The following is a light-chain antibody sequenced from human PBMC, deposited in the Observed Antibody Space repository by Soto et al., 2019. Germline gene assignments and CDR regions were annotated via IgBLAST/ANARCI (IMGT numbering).Light chain of an antibody. CDR2: GTS. V-gene: IGKV3-20*01. CDR1: QSVGSSY. Sequence: EIVVTQSPDTLSLSLGERATLSCRASQSVGSSYLAWFQQKPGQAPRLLIYGTSKRPSGIPDKFSGSGSGTDFSLTISRLEHEDSAVYYCQHYGSTPPDTFGQGTKVEIK. J-gene: IGKJ2*01. CDR3: QHYGSTPPDT.